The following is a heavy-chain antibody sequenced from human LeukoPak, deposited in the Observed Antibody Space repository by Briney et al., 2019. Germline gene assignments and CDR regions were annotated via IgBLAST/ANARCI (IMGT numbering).Heavy chain of an antibody. V-gene: IGHV3-48*03. CDR3: AREGDYGTLDFDY. CDR2: ISSSGSTI. Sequence: GGSLRLSCAASGFTFSSYEMNWVRQAPGKGLEWVSYISSSGSTIYYADSVKGRFTISRDNAKNSLYPQMNSLRAEDTAVYYCAREGDYGTLDFDYWGQGTLVTVSS. CDR1: GFTFSSYE. D-gene: IGHD4-17*01. J-gene: IGHJ4*02.